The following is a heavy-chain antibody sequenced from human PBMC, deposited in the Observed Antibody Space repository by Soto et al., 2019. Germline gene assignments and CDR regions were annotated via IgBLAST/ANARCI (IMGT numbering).Heavy chain of an antibody. CDR2: IYQSGDT. J-gene: IGHJ4*02. Sequence: QLQLQESGSRLVKPSQTLSLTCAVFGASITSGGYSWSWIRQPPGQGLDWIGYIYQSGDTFYSPSLRGPVTMSVDRSKNHFSLNLASVTAADTAVYYCARYLLRGVIDYWGQGSLVTVSS. CDR3: ARYLLRGVIDY. CDR1: GASITSGGYS. V-gene: IGHV4-30-2*01. D-gene: IGHD3-10*01.